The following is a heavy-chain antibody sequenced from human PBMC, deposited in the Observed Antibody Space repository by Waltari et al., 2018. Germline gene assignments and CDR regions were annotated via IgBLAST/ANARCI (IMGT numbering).Heavy chain of an antibody. Sequence: QLQLQESGPGLVKPSETLSLTCTVPGASISSSSYYWGWIRQPPGKGLEWIGSIYYSGSTYYNPSLKSRVTISVDTSKNQFSLKLSSVTAADTAVYYCARHHSSGWYAAGYWGQGTLVTVSS. CDR3: ARHHSSGWYAAGY. V-gene: IGHV4-39*01. CDR2: IYYSGST. CDR1: GASISSSSYY. D-gene: IGHD6-19*01. J-gene: IGHJ4*02.